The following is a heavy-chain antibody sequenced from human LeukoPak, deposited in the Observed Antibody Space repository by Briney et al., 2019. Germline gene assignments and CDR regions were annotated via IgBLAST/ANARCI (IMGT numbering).Heavy chain of an antibody. D-gene: IGHD1-26*01. CDR2: IYTSGST. J-gene: IGHJ4*02. Sequence: TSETLSLTCTVSGGSISSGSYYWSWIRQPAGKGLECIGRIYTSGSTNYNPSLKSRVTMSVDTSRKQFSLKLSSVTAADTAVYYCATTESYYRDSLLEYWGQGTLVTVSS. CDR1: GGSISSGSYY. V-gene: IGHV4-61*02. CDR3: ATTESYYRDSLLEY.